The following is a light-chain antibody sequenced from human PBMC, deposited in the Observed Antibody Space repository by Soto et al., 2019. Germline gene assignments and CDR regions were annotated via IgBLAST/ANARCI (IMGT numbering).Light chain of an antibody. CDR1: ESISSW. CDR2: KAS. Sequence: DIQMTQSPSTLSAPVGDRIIITCRASESISSWLAWYQQKPGKAPKLLIYKASTLESGVPSRFSASGSGTEFTLTISSLQPDDSATYFCHQYSASHTFGGGTKVDIK. J-gene: IGKJ4*01. CDR3: HQYSASHT. V-gene: IGKV1-5*03.